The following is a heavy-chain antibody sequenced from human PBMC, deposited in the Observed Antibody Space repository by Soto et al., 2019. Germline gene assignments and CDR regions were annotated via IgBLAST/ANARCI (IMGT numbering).Heavy chain of an antibody. CDR2: TYYRSKWYN. J-gene: IGHJ4*02. CDR3: ATWRFDY. V-gene: IGHV6-1*01. Sequence: PSQTRSLTCAISGDSVSSNSAAWNWIRHSPSRGLEWLGRTYYRSKWYNDYAVSMRSRITINPDTTKNQFSLQLNSATPEDTAVYYCATWRFDYWGQGTLVTVSS. CDR1: GDSVSSNSAA.